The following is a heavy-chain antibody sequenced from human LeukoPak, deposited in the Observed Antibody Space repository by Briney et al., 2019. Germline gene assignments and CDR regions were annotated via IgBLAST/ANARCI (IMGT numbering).Heavy chain of an antibody. CDR1: GLSLSSNV. J-gene: IGHJ6*02. CDR2: ISSSGGTT. D-gene: IGHD2/OR15-2a*01. V-gene: IGHV3-23*01. Sequence: GGSLRLSCAASGLSLSSNVMDWVRQAPGKGLEWVSAISSSGGTTYYADSVKGRFTISRDTSQNTLFLQKNSLRADDTAVYYCTRGHFYGMDVWGQGTTVVVSS. CDR3: TRGHFYGMDV.